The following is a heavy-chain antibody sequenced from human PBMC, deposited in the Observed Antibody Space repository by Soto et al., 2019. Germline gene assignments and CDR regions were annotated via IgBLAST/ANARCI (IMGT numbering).Heavy chain of an antibody. J-gene: IGHJ4*02. CDR3: ARDSETNGDSYDYFDY. CDR1: GFTFRTYA. V-gene: IGHV3-30*04. CDR2: ISYDGSNT. D-gene: IGHD3-16*01. Sequence: QVQLVESGGGVVQPGRSLKLSCAASGFTFRTYAMHWVRQAPGKGLEWVAVISYDGSNTYYADSVKGRFTISRDNSKNTLYLQMNSLRTEDSAVYYCARDSETNGDSYDYFDYWGQGTLVTVSA.